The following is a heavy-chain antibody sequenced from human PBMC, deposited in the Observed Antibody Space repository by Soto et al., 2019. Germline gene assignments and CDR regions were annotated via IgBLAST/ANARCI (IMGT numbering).Heavy chain of an antibody. CDR3: ARDVRLRFSGSYYGMDV. J-gene: IGHJ6*02. CDR1: GGSISIGGYY. D-gene: IGHD3-10*01. CDR2: IYYSGST. V-gene: IGHV4-31*03. Sequence: PSETLAVTCPVSGGSISIGGYYLSLILQHPVSGLEWIGYIYYSGSTFYNPSLRSRLTISVDTPKNQFSPKLSSVTAADTAVYYCARDVRLRFSGSYYGMDVWGQGTTVTVSS.